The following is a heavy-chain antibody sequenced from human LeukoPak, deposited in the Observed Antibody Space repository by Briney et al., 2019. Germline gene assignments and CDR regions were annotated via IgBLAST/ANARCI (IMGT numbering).Heavy chain of an antibody. CDR1: GFTFGGYY. CDR3: ARSYNWNSEIDY. CDR2: ISSSGSTV. D-gene: IGHD1-7*01. Sequence: GGSLRLSCAASGFTFGGYYMSWIRQAPGKGLEWTSFISSSGSTVYYADSVKGRFTISRDNAKNSLYLQMNSLRAEDTAVYYCARSYNWNSEIDYWGQGTLVTVSS. J-gene: IGHJ4*02. V-gene: IGHV3-11*01.